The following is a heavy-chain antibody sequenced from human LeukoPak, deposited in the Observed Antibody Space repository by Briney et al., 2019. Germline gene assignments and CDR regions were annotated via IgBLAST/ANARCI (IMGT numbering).Heavy chain of an antibody. CDR3: VRGGDVFNFDY. J-gene: IGHJ4*02. Sequence: GGSLRLSCAASGFTFRSYWMHWVRPAPGKGLEWVSRVIRDGSFTNYADSVKGRFTISRDNAKNTLYLQMSSLRAEDTAVYFCVRGGDVFNFDYWGQGSLVTVSS. D-gene: IGHD5-24*01. CDR2: VIRDGSFT. V-gene: IGHV3-74*01. CDR1: GFTFRSYW.